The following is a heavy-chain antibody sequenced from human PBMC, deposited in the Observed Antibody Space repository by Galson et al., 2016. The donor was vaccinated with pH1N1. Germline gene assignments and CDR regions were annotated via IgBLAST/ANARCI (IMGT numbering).Heavy chain of an antibody. CDR1: GFSLSTSGVG. Sequence: PALVKPTQTLTLTCTFSGFSLSTSGVGVGWIRQPPGKALEWLALIYWDDDKRYSPSLKSRLPITKDTSKNQVVLTMTNMDPVDTATYYCARNGYGDYVGYFDYWGQGTLVTVSS. D-gene: IGHD4-17*01. CDR2: IYWDDDK. J-gene: IGHJ4*02. V-gene: IGHV2-5*02. CDR3: ARNGYGDYVGYFDY.